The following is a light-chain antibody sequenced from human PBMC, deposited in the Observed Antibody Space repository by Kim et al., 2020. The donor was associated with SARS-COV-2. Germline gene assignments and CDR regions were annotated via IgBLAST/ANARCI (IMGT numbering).Light chain of an antibody. CDR2: DAS. CDR1: QSVSSY. V-gene: IGKV3-11*01. J-gene: IGKJ4*01. CDR3: QQRSNWPLT. Sequence: EIVLTQSPATLSLSPGERATLSCRASQSVSSYLVWYQQKPGQAPRLLIYDASNRATGIPARFSGSGSRTDFSLTISSLEPEDFAVYYCQQRSNWPLTFGGGTKVDIK.